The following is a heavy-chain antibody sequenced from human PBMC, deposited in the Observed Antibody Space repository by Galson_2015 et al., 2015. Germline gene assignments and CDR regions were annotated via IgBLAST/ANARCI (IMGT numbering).Heavy chain of an antibody. J-gene: IGHJ4*02. CDR1: GFTFSSYA. CDR2: ISYDGSNK. CDR3: AREHLNELWFGEGGYFDY. V-gene: IGHV3-30-3*01. Sequence: SLRLSCAASGFTFSSYAMHWVRQAPGKGLEWVAVISYDGSNKYYADSVKGRFTISRDNSKNTLYLQMNSLRAEDTAVYYCAREHLNELWFGEGGYFDYWGQGTLVTVS. D-gene: IGHD3-10*01.